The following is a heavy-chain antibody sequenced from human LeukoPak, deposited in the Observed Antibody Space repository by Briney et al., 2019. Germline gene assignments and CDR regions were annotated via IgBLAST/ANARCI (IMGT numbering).Heavy chain of an antibody. D-gene: IGHD6-6*01. Sequence: GGSLRLSCAASGLTFDDYAMHWVRQAPGKGLEWVSGISWNSGSIGYADSVKGRFTISRDNAKNSLYLQMNSLRAEDTALYYCAKALEYSSSYRGNWFDPWGQGTLVTVSS. V-gene: IGHV3-9*01. CDR3: AKALEYSSSYRGNWFDP. J-gene: IGHJ5*02. CDR1: GLTFDDYA. CDR2: ISWNSGSI.